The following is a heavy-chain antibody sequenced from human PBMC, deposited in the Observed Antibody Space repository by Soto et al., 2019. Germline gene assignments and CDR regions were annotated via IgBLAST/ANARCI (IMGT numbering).Heavy chain of an antibody. CDR3: AREGEMPYYYYGLDV. V-gene: IGHV1-18*01. CDR2: ISGYNGHT. Sequence: ASVKVSCKASGYTFTTYGISWVRQAPGQGLGWMGWISGYNGHTKYAQKFQGRVTMTTDTSTSTVYMDLRSLRSDDTAVYYCAREGEMPYYYYGLDVWGQGTTVTVSS. D-gene: IGHD3-16*01. J-gene: IGHJ6*02. CDR1: GYTFTTYG.